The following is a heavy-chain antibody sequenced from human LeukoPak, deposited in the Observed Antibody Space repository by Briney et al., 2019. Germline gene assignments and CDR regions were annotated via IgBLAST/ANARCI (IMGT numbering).Heavy chain of an antibody. D-gene: IGHD4-23*01. CDR2: IYRGDKT. J-gene: IGHJ4*02. CDR1: GFIVTNNY. CDR3: ATLYGGQRADGY. Sequence: GGSLRLSCAASGFIVTNNYMAWVRQAPGKGLEWVSAIYRGDKTDYADSVKGRFTISRDRSKNTLYLQMNSLRIEDTAVYYCATLYGGQRADGYWGQGTLVTVSS. V-gene: IGHV3-53*01.